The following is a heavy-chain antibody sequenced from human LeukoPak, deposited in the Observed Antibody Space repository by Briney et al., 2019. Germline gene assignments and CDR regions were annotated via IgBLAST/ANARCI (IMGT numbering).Heavy chain of an antibody. J-gene: IGHJ6*03. CDR1: GGSISSSSYY. Sequence: SETLSLTCTVSGGSISSSSYYWGWIRQPPGKGLEWIGSIYYSGSTYYNPSLKSRVTLSVDTSKNQFSLKLSSVTAADTAVYYCARVVGPYSSGYYSNNYYYMDVWGKGTTVTVSS. D-gene: IGHD6-19*01. CDR3: ARVVGPYSSGYYSNNYYYMDV. V-gene: IGHV4-39*07. CDR2: IYYSGST.